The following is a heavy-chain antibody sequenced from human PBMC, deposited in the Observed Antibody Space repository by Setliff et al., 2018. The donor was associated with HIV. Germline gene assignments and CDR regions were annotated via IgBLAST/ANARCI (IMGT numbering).Heavy chain of an antibody. Sequence: ASVKVSCKASGYTFSNYGISWLRQAPGQGPEWMGWISGDNGDTNYAQKFQGRVTITADKSTSTAYMELSSLRSEDTAAYYCARDAYYDSSGYYFNGGFDYWGQGTLVTVSS. J-gene: IGHJ4*02. CDR2: ISGDNGDT. CDR3: ARDAYYDSSGYYFNGGFDY. CDR1: GYTFSNYG. D-gene: IGHD3-22*01. V-gene: IGHV1-18*01.